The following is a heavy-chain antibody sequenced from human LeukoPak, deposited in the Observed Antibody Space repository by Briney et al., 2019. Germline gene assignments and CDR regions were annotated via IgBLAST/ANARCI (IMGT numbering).Heavy chain of an antibody. V-gene: IGHV2-5*02. CDR1: GFSLNTRGVG. D-gene: IGHD3-22*01. Sequence: SGPTLVNPTQTLTLTCTFSGFSLNTRGVGVGWIRQPPGRALEWLALIYWDDDRRYSPSLKSRLTITMDTSRNQVVLTMTDMDPVDTATYFCAHRKNYYDSSVFDNWGQGTLVTVSS. J-gene: IGHJ4*02. CDR3: AHRKNYYDSSVFDN. CDR2: IYWDDDR.